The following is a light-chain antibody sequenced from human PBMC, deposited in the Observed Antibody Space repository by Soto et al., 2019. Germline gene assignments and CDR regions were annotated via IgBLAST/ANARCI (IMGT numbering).Light chain of an antibody. J-gene: IGKJ1*01. V-gene: IGKV1-5*03. CDR1: QSISRW. CDR2: KAS. CDR3: QQYNSYRA. Sequence: IQMTQSPSTLSSAVGDRVPITCRASQSISRWLAWHQQKPGRAPKLLISKASSLESGVPSRFSGSGFGTEFTLTISSLKPDDFATYYCQQYNSYRAFGQGTKVDIK.